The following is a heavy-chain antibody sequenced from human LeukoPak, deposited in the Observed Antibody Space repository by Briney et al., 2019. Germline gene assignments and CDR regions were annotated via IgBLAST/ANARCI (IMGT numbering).Heavy chain of an antibody. V-gene: IGHV3-21*01. J-gene: IGHJ3*02. CDR3: ARDAVRAAIMGAFDI. D-gene: IGHD2-2*01. Sequence: GGSLRLSCAASGFTFSSYSMNWVRQAPGKGLEWVSSISSSSSYIYYADSVKGRFTISRDNAKNSLYLQMNSLRAEDTAVYYCARDAVRAAIMGAFDIWGQGTMVTASS. CDR2: ISSSSSYI. CDR1: GFTFSSYS.